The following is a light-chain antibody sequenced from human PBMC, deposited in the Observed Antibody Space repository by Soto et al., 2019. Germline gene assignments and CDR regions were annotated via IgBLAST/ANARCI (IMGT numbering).Light chain of an antibody. CDR1: QSIAYW. V-gene: IGKV1-5*01. CDR2: AAS. CDR3: QQYNSFSKT. J-gene: IGKJ1*01. Sequence: DIQMTQSPSRLSASVGARVTITCRASQSIAYWLAWYQQKPGKAHNLLIYAASTLETGVPSRFSGSGYGTEFTLTIASLQPDDSATYYCQQYNSFSKTFGRGTQ.